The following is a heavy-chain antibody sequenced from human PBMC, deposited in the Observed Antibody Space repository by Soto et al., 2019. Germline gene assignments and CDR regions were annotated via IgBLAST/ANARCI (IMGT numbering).Heavy chain of an antibody. CDR1: GGSFSRYY. CDR2: INHSGST. D-gene: IGHD1-1*01. CDR3: ASVQLKATFYYYTMAV. J-gene: IGHJ6*02. V-gene: IGHV4-34*01. Sequence: SETLSLTCTVYGGSFSRYYWNWIRQPPGKGLEWIGEINHSGSTNYNPSLKSRVTISVDTSKNQFSLKLTSVTAADTAVYYCASVQLKATFYYYTMAVWGQGTTVTVSS.